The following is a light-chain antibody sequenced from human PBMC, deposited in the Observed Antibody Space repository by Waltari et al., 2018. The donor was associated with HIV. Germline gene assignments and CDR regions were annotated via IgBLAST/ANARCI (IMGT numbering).Light chain of an antibody. V-gene: IGLV3-21*02. CDR3: QVWDSSIEVV. CDR2: DDT. Sequence: SYVLTHPPSVSVPPGQTPRLTCWGNTISNKSVQRYQQKPGQAPVLVVYDDTDRPSGIPERFSGSNSGNTATLAISRVEAGDEADYYCQVWDSSIEVVCGGGTKLTVL. J-gene: IGLJ3*02. CDR1: TISNKS.